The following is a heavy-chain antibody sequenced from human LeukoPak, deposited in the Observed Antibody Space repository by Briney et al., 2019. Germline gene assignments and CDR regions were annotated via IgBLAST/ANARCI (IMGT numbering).Heavy chain of an antibody. CDR2: FYTTRNT. V-gene: IGHV4-61*02. Sequence: PSQTLSLTCTVSGVSITSGSYYWSWIRQPAGKGLEWIGRFYTTRNTNYNPSLKSRVTISVDTSKNQFSLKLSSVTAADTAVYFCARDQEHCSGTSCYPYWYDSWGQGTLVTVSS. CDR1: GVSITSGSYY. J-gene: IGHJ5*01. CDR3: ARDQEHCSGTSCYPYWYDS. D-gene: IGHD2-2*01.